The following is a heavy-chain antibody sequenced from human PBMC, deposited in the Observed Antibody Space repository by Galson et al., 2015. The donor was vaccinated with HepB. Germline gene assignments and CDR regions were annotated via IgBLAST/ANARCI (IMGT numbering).Heavy chain of an antibody. CDR2: TYYRSKWYN. V-gene: IGHV6-1*01. CDR3: ARGEGALGYYYYGMDV. Sequence: AISGDSVSSNSAAWNWIRQSPSRGLEWLGRTYYRSKWYNDYAVSVKSRITINPDTSKNQFSLQLNSVTPEDTAVYYCARGEGALGYYYYGMDVWGQGTTVTVSS. CDR1: GDSVSSNSAA. D-gene: IGHD3-16*01. J-gene: IGHJ6*02.